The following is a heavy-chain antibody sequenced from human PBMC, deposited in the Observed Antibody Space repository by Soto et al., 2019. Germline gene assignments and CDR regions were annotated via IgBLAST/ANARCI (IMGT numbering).Heavy chain of an antibody. CDR2: ISSSGSTI. Sequence: EVQLVESGGGLVQPGGSLRLSCAASGFTFSSYEMNWVRHAPGKGLEWVSYISSSGSTIYYADSVKGRFTISRDNAKNSLYLQMNSLRAEDTAVYYCARDLHYYDSSGVDYWGQGTLVTVSS. CDR3: ARDLHYYDSSGVDY. J-gene: IGHJ4*02. D-gene: IGHD3-22*01. V-gene: IGHV3-48*03. CDR1: GFTFSSYE.